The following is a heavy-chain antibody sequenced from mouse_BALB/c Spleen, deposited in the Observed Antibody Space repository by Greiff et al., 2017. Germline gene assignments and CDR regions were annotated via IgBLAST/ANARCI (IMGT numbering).Heavy chain of an antibody. J-gene: IGHJ3*01. Sequence: DVQLQESGGGLVKPGGSLKLSCAASGFTFSSYAMSWVRQSPEKRLEWVAEISSGGSYTYYPDTVTGRFTISRDNAKNTLYLEMSSLRSEDTAMYYCARGTTGFAYWGQGTLVTVSA. CDR1: GFTFSSYA. CDR3: ARGTTGFAY. V-gene: IGHV5-9-4*01. CDR2: ISSGGSYT. D-gene: IGHD1-1*01.